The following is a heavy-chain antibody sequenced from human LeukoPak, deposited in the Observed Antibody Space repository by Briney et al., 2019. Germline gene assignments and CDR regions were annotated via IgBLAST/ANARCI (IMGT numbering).Heavy chain of an antibody. CDR3: ARDLWGGDWSRLYYYYYMDV. V-gene: IGHV1-2*02. D-gene: IGHD2-21*02. Sequence: ASVRVSCKASGYTFAGYYMHWVRQAPGQGLEWMGWINPKSGGTKYSQKFQGRVTMTRDTSISTGYMELTWLRSDDTAVYYCARDLWGGDWSRLYYYYYMDVWGKGTTVTVSS. CDR2: INPKSGGT. J-gene: IGHJ6*03. CDR1: GYTFAGYY.